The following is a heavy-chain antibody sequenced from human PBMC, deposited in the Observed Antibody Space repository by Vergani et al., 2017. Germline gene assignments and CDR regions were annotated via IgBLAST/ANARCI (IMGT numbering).Heavy chain of an antibody. CDR3: AKGIAAAGLWYFDL. Sequence: EVQLVESGGGLVQPGRSLRLSCAASGFTFDDYAMHWVRQAPGQGLEWVSGISWNRGSIGYADSVKGRFTISRDNAKNSLYLQMNSLRAEDTALYYCAKGIAAAGLWYFDLWGRGTLVTVSS. V-gene: IGHV3-9*01. CDR2: ISWNRGSI. J-gene: IGHJ2*01. D-gene: IGHD6-13*01. CDR1: GFTFDDYA.